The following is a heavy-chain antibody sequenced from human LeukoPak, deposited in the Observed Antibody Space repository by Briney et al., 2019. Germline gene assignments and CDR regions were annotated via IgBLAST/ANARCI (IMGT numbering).Heavy chain of an antibody. D-gene: IGHD5-24*01. Sequence: GGSLTLSCAASGFTFNVYSVHWVRHAPGKGLEWVSHVSWDGDNTHYADSVKGRFTISRDNSKTSLYLQMNSLRTEDTAFYYCAKDLGRLQFYFDYWGQGTLVTVSS. V-gene: IGHV3-43*01. CDR2: VSWDGDNT. CDR3: AKDLGRLQFYFDY. J-gene: IGHJ4*02. CDR1: GFTFNVYS.